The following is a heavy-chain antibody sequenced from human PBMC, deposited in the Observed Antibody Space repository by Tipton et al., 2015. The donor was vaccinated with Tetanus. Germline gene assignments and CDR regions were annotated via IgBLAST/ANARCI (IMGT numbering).Heavy chain of an antibody. V-gene: IGHV4-31*03. D-gene: IGHD3-16*01. Sequence: TLSLTCTVSGGSVNSDDYYWTWIRQHPGKGLDWIGYIFHTGGADYNPSLKSRATISIHTSKNQFSLKLSSVTAADTAVYYCARVDDSVWGSPFDPWGQGVLVTVSS. CDR2: IFHTGGA. CDR3: ARVDDSVWGSPFDP. J-gene: IGHJ5*02. CDR1: GGSVNSDDYY.